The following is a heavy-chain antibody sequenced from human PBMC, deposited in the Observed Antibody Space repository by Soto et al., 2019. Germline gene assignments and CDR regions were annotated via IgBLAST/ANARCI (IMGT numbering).Heavy chain of an antibody. D-gene: IGHD2-21*02. CDR1: GGSISNPSYY. V-gene: IGHV4-39*07. J-gene: IGHJ6*02. CDR3: TRDGDGRMTTNPYYYYGMDV. CDR2: IFYTGRT. Sequence: SETLSLTCTVSGGSISNPSYYWGWVRQPPGKGLEWIGDIFYTGRTYYSPSLKSRVTISVDTSKEQFSLNLSSVTAADTAVYYCTRDGDGRMTTNPYYYYGMDVWGPGITVTVSS.